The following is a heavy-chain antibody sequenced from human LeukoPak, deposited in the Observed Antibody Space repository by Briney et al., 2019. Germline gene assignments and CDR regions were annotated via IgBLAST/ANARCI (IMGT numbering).Heavy chain of an antibody. D-gene: IGHD1-26*01. V-gene: IGHV3-48*02. Sequence: GGSLRLSCVASGFIFSTYSMSWVRQTPGKGLEWVSYISGGSRTIYHADSAKGRFTTSRDHAQNSLYLQMNSLRDEDTAVYYCARGLAGSYDSYYGLDVWGQGTSVTVSS. J-gene: IGHJ6*02. CDR3: ARGLAGSYDSYYGLDV. CDR1: GFIFSTYS. CDR2: ISGGSRTI.